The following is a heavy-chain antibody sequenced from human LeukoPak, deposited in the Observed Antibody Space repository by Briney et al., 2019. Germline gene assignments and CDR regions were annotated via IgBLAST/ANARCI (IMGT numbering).Heavy chain of an antibody. Sequence: GASVKVSCKASGGTFSSYAISWVRQAPGQGLEWMGGIIPIFGTANYAQKFQGRVTITADESTSTAYMELSSLRSEDTAVYYCARDSPQAYYMDVWGKGTTVTVSS. CDR3: ARDSPQAYYMDV. J-gene: IGHJ6*03. CDR2: IIPIFGTA. V-gene: IGHV1-69*13. CDR1: GGTFSSYA.